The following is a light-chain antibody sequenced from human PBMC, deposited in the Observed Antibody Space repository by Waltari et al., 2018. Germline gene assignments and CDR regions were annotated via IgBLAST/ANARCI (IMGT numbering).Light chain of an antibody. J-gene: IGLJ3*02. CDR2: KDK. V-gene: IGLV3-25*03. CDR3: QSADTSIANVV. Sequence: YQQRPGQAPRLLIFKDKERPAGIPERFSGSSSGTTVTLTITSVQAEDEADYFCQSADTSIANVVFGGGTKLTVL.